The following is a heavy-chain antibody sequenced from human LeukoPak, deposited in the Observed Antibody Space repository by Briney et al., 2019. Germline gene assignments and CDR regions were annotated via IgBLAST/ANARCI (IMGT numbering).Heavy chain of an antibody. CDR3: ARNPRAPPNYYGSGSYPIWYFDL. D-gene: IGHD3-10*01. Sequence: ASVKVSCKASGYTFTGYYMHRVRQAPGQGLEWMGWINPNSGGTNYAQKFQGRVTMTRDTSISTAYMELSRLRSDDTAVYYCARNPRAPPNYYGSGSYPIWYFDLWGRGTLVTVSS. CDR1: GYTFTGYY. CDR2: INPNSGGT. V-gene: IGHV1-2*02. J-gene: IGHJ2*01.